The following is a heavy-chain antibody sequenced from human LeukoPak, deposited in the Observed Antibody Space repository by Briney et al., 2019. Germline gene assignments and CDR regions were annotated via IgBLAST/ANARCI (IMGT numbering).Heavy chain of an antibody. CDR1: GGTFSSYA. Sequence: ASVKVSCKASGGTFSSYAISWVRQAPGQGLEWMGGIIPIFGTANYAQKFQGRVTITTDESTSTAYMELSSLRSEDTAVYYCARDSSYYYDSSGYYWNWFDPWGQGTLVNVSS. CDR2: IIPIFGTA. CDR3: ARDSSYYYDSSGYYWNWFDP. V-gene: IGHV1-69*05. D-gene: IGHD3-22*01. J-gene: IGHJ5*02.